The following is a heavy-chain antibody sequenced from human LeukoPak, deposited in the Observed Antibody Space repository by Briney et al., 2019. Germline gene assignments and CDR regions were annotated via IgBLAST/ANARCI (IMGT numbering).Heavy chain of an antibody. CDR3: ARDPASIDSSGYSYGY. Sequence: PGGTLRLSCAASGFTFSSYEMNWLRKAPGKGLEGVLYISSSGSAIYYADSVKGRFTISRDNTRNSLYLQMNSLRAEDTAVYYCARDPASIDSSGYSYGYWGQGTLVTVSS. V-gene: IGHV3-48*03. CDR1: GFTFSSYE. J-gene: IGHJ4*02. CDR2: ISSSGSAI. D-gene: IGHD3-22*01.